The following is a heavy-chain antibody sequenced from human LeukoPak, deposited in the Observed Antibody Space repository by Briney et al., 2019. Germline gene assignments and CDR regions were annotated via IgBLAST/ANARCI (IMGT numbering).Heavy chain of an antibody. Sequence: PSETLSLTCAVYGASLNGHYWNWIRQPPGKGLEWIGEGSDVGGTKYNPSLKSRVTISVDTSKNQFSLKLSSVTAADTAVYYCARATKKYYYDSSGYYSPFNFDYWGQGTLVTVSS. CDR1: GASLNGHY. D-gene: IGHD3-22*01. V-gene: IGHV4-34*01. CDR2: GSDVGGT. CDR3: ARATKKYYYDSSGYYSPFNFDY. J-gene: IGHJ4*02.